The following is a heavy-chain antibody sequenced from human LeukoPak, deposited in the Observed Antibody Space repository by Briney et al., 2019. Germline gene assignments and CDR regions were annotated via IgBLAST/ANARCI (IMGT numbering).Heavy chain of an antibody. J-gene: IGHJ4*02. D-gene: IGHD3-22*01. CDR1: GFTFSSFW. CDR2: IRSDGSST. V-gene: IGHV3-74*01. CDR3: AREQGYYSVPGY. Sequence: PGRSLILSCAASGFTFSSFWMHWVRQAPGKGPVWVSRIRSDGSSTSYADSVKGRFTISRDNAKNTLYLQMNNLRAEDTAVYYCAREQGYYSVPGYWGQGTLVTVSS.